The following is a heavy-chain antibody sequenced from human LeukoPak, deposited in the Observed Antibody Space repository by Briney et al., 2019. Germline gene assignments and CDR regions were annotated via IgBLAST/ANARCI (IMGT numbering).Heavy chain of an antibody. V-gene: IGHV3-48*03. CDR1: GFTFNTYE. D-gene: IGHD2-2*01. CDR3: ARRYCSSASCLFDY. CDR2: VSSSGTTM. J-gene: IGHJ4*02. Sequence: GSLRLSCAAPGFTFNTYEMSWVRQAPGKGLEWVSCVSSSGTTMYHADSVKGRFTISRDNAKNSLYLQMNSLRAEDAAVYYCARRYCSSASCLFDYWGQGTLVTVSS.